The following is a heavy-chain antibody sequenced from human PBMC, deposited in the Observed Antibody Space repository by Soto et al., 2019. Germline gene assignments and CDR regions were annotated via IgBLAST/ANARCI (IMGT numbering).Heavy chain of an antibody. Sequence: PGGSLRLSCAASGFTFSYYYMTWIRQAPGKGLKWVSYISGSGSTVFDADSMKGRITISRDNGKNSLYLQMNSLKAEDTAVYYCARVGDVGAFDIWGQGTMVTVSS. V-gene: IGHV3-11*01. CDR1: GFTFSYYY. D-gene: IGHD1-26*01. CDR3: ARVGDVGAFDI. CDR2: ISGSGSTV. J-gene: IGHJ3*02.